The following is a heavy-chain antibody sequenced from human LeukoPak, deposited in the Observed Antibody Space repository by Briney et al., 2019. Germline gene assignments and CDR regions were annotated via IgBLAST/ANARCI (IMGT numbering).Heavy chain of an antibody. CDR1: GFTFSSYA. V-gene: IGHV3-15*01. CDR3: TTAPAQSDY. D-gene: IGHD2-2*01. J-gene: IGHJ4*02. Sequence: PGGSLRLSCAASGFTFSSYAMSWVRQAPGKGLEWVGRIKSKTDSGTTDYAAPVKGRFTILRDDSKNTLYLQMNSLKTEDTAVYYCTTAPAQSDYWGQGTLVTVSS. CDR2: IKSKTDSGTT.